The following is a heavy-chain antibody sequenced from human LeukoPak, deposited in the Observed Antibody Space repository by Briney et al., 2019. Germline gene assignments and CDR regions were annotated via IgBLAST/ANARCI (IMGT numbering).Heavy chain of an antibody. CDR2: IRQDGGDK. Sequence: GGSLRLSCTASGFTFGDYAMSWVRQAPGKGLEWVANIRQDGGDKYYVDSVKGRFTISRDNSKNTLYLQMNSLRAEDTAVYYCAKDRYGSGSPGDYWGQGTLVTVSS. CDR1: GFTFGDYA. D-gene: IGHD3-10*01. CDR3: AKDRYGSGSPGDY. J-gene: IGHJ4*02. V-gene: IGHV3-7*01.